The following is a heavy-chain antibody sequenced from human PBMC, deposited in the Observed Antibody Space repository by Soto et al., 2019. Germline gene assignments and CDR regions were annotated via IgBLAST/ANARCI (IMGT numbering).Heavy chain of an antibody. Sequence: GGSLRLSCAASGFTFSSYPMSWVRQAPGKGLEWVSGISGSGGTTYYADSVKGRFTISRDNSKNTLYLQINSLRAADTAIYYCAKRAYYDLAGMDVWGQGTTVTVSS. D-gene: IGHD1-26*01. CDR1: GFTFSSYP. CDR3: AKRAYYDLAGMDV. V-gene: IGHV3-23*01. CDR2: ISGSGGTT. J-gene: IGHJ6*02.